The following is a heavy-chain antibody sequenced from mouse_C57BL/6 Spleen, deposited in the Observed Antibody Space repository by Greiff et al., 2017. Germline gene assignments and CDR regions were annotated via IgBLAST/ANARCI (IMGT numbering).Heavy chain of an antibody. Sequence: VQLQQSGPELVKPGASVKMSCKASGYTFTDYNMHWVKQSHGKSLEWIGYINPNNGGTSYNQKFKGKATLTVNKSSSTAYMELRSLTSEDAAVYYCAKDYGSSPFAYWGQGTLVTVSA. CDR2: INPNNGGT. V-gene: IGHV1-22*01. J-gene: IGHJ3*01. CDR3: AKDYGSSPFAY. CDR1: GYTFTDYN. D-gene: IGHD1-1*01.